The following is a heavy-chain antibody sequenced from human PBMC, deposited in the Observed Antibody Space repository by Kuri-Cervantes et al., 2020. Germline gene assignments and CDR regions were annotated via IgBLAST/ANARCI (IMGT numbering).Heavy chain of an antibody. CDR3: AREYFIRAEDAFGI. CDR1: GFTFSSYG. V-gene: IGHV3-30*03. D-gene: IGHD3-10*01. J-gene: IGHJ3*02. CDR2: ISYDGSNK. Sequence: GGSLRLSCAASGFTFSSYGMHWVRQAPGKGLEWVAVISYDGSNKYYADSAKGRFTISRDNSKNTLYLQMNSLRAEDTAVYYCAREYFIRAEDAFGIWGQGTMVTVSS.